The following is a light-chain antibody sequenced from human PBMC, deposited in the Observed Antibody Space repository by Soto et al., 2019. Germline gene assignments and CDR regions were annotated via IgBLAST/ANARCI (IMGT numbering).Light chain of an antibody. J-gene: IGLJ2*01. CDR3: SSYTTSGSLV. CDR1: SSDVGGYNY. Sequence: QSALTQPASVSGSPGQSITISCTGTSSDVGGYNYVSWYQQHPVKAPKLMIYDVSNRPSGVSNRFSGSKSGNTASLTISGLQAEDEADSYCSSYTTSGSLVFGGGTKLTVL. V-gene: IGLV2-14*01. CDR2: DVS.